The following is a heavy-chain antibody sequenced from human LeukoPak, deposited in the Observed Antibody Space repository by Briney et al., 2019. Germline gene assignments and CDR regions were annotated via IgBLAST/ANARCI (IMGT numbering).Heavy chain of an antibody. CDR3: ARRWNYGRNYYIDV. D-gene: IGHD1-7*01. Sequence: SETLSLTCAVYGGSFSNYYWSWIRQTPGKGMEWSGEINDSGRTNYSPSLMSRVTVSVDTSKNQFSLRLTSVTATDTAVYYCARRWNYGRNYYIDVWGKGAAVSVSS. CDR1: GGSFSNYY. CDR2: INDSGRT. J-gene: IGHJ6*03. V-gene: IGHV4-34*01.